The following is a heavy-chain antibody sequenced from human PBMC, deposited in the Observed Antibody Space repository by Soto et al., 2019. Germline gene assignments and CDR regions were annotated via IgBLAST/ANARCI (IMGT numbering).Heavy chain of an antibody. CDR2: IYYSGST. Sequence: QVQLQESGPGLVMPSETLSLTCSVSGGSITNRYWSWIRQPPGKGLEWIGYIYYSGSTKYNPSLKSRVTISVDTSNNQFALKLRSVTAAYTALYYCARGRLGDCTKGVCHPFDFWGQGTLVTVSS. J-gene: IGHJ4*02. CDR1: GGSITNRY. D-gene: IGHD2-8*01. V-gene: IGHV4-59*01. CDR3: ARGRLGDCTKGVCHPFDF.